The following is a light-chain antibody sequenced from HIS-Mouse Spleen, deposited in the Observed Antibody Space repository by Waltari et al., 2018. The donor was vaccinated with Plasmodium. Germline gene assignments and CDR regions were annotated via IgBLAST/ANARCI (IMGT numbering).Light chain of an antibody. V-gene: IGLV2-11*01. CDR1: RSYVGGYNY. Sequence: QSALTQPRSVSGSPGQPVPITCTGPRSYVGGYNYVSWYQQHPGQAPKLMIYDVSKRPSGVPDRFSGSKSGNTASLTISGLQAEDEADYYCCSYAGSYTFVFGTGTKVTVL. J-gene: IGLJ1*01. CDR2: DVS. CDR3: CSYAGSYTFV.